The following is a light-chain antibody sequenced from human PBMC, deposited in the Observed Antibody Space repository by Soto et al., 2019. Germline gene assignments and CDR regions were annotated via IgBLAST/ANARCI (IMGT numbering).Light chain of an antibody. CDR1: SDNIGSYNL. Sequence: QSALTQPASVSGSLGQSITISCIGTSDNIGSYNLVSWYQHQPGEAPKIIIFEGSKRPSGVSTRFSGSRSANTASLTISGLQAEDEADYYCCSFAGTGTQYVFGTGTKVTVL. CDR3: CSFAGTGTQYV. J-gene: IGLJ1*01. V-gene: IGLV2-23*01. CDR2: EGS.